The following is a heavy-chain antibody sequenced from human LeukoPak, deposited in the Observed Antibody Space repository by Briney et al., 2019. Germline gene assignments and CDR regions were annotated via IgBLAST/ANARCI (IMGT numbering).Heavy chain of an antibody. CDR3: AKTKQGRLWFRSRTVYDAFDI. D-gene: IGHD5-18*01. J-gene: IGHJ3*02. CDR1: GFTFDDYA. V-gene: IGHV3-9*01. CDR2: ISWNSGSI. Sequence: GGSLRLSCAASGFTFDDYAMHWVRQAPGKGLEWVSGISWNSGSIGYADSVKGRFTISRDNAKNSLYLQMNSLRAEDTALYYCAKTKQGRLWFRSRTVYDAFDIWGQGTMVTVSS.